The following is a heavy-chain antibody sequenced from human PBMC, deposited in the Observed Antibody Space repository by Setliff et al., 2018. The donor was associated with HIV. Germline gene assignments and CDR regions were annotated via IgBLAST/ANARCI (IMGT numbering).Heavy chain of an antibody. J-gene: IGHJ4*02. Sequence: PSETLSLTCTVSGGSIGSYYWSWIRQPPGKGLEWIGYIYYSGSTNYNPSLKSRVTISVDTSKNQFSLKLSSVTAADTAVYYCARTGIQLWSYYYFDYWGQGTLVTVSS. D-gene: IGHD5-18*01. V-gene: IGHV4-59*01. CDR2: IYYSGST. CDR1: GGSIGSYY. CDR3: ARTGIQLWSYYYFDY.